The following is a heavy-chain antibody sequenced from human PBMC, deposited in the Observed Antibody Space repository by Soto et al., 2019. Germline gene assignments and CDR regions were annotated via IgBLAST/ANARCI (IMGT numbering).Heavy chain of an antibody. V-gene: IGHV4-30-4*08. D-gene: IGHD3-22*01. J-gene: IGHJ4*02. CDR1: GGSIGSTDSY. Sequence: PSETLCLTCTVYGGSIGSTDSYWSWIRRPPGKGLEWIGYIYYTGSTYYNPSLKSRLTISLDTSKNQFSLKLSSVTAADTAVYYCARGAQVYYDSIGCHCGYYFDYWGQATLVSVSS. CDR3: ARGAQVYYDSIGCHCGYYFDY. CDR2: IYYTGST.